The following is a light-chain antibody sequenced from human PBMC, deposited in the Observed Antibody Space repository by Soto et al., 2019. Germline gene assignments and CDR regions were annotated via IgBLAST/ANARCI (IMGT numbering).Light chain of an antibody. CDR2: YDS. J-gene: IGLJ2*01. V-gene: IGLV3-21*04. CDR1: NIGSKS. CDR3: QVWDCCSGHPV. Sequence: SYELTQPPSVSVAPGKTARITCGGNNIGSKSVHWYQQKPGQAPVLVIYYDSDRPSGIPERFSGSNSGNTATLTISRVEAGDEAHYYCQVWDCCSGHPVFGGRTKLTVL.